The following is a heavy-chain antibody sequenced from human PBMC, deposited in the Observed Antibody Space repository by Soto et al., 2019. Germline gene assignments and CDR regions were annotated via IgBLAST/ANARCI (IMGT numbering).Heavy chain of an antibody. CDR1: GYTLTELS. D-gene: IGHD3-9*01. CDR3: ATFLTRTYYDILTGYYNPYYFDY. V-gene: IGHV1-24*01. CDR2: FDPEDGET. J-gene: IGHJ4*02. Sequence: ASVKVSCKVSGYTLTELSMHCVRQAPGKGLEWMGGFDPEDGETIYAQKFQGRVTMTEDTSTDTAYMELSSLRSEDTAVYYCATFLTRTYYDILTGYYNPYYFDYWGQGTLVTVSS.